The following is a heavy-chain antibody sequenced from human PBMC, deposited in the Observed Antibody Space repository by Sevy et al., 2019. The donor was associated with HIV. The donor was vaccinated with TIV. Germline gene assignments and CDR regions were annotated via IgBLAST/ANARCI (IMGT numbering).Heavy chain of an antibody. V-gene: IGHV3-53*01. CDR2: IYSGVTT. J-gene: IGHJ3*02. D-gene: IGHD3-22*01. CDR1: GFTFSSYA. CDR3: ARVSVYYYDSSGYYTTGNAFDI. Sequence: GGSLRLSCAASGFTFSSYAMHWVRQAPGKGLEWVSIIYSGVTTSYADSVKGRFTISRDNSKNTLYLQMNSLRAEDTAVYYCARVSVYYYDSSGYYTTGNAFDIWGQGTMVTVSS.